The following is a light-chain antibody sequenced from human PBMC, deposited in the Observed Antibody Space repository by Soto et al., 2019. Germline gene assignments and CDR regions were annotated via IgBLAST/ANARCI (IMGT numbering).Light chain of an antibody. Sequence: QAVVTQPPSASGTPGQRVTISCSGSSSNIGSNTVNWYQQLPGTAPKLLIYSIYQRPSGVPDRFSGSKSGTSASLAISGLQSEDEADYYCQSYDSSLSGVVFGGGTKVTVL. CDR1: SSNIGSNT. V-gene: IGLV1-44*01. CDR2: SIY. J-gene: IGLJ2*01. CDR3: QSYDSSLSGVV.